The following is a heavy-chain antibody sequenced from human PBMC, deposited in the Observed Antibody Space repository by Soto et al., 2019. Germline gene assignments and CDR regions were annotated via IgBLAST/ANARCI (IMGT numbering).Heavy chain of an antibody. Sequence: PSETLSLTCTVSGGSISSYYWSWIRQPPGKGLEWIGYIYYSGSTNYNPSLKSRVTISVGTSKNQFSLKLSSVTAADTAVYYCARAYGSGNKDYYYGMDVWGQGTTVTVS. CDR2: IYYSGST. V-gene: IGHV4-59*01. CDR3: ARAYGSGNKDYYYGMDV. D-gene: IGHD3-10*01. J-gene: IGHJ6*02. CDR1: GGSISSYY.